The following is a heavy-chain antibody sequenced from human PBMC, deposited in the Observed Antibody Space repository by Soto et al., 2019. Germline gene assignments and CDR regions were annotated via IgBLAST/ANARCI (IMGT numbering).Heavy chain of an antibody. CDR1: GFTFSSYA. D-gene: IGHD6-6*01. V-gene: IGHV3-23*01. J-gene: IGHJ4*02. CDR2: ISGSGGST. CDR3: ANLAARPILDHSQDENAFDY. Sequence: PGGSLRLSCAASGFTFSSYAMSWFRQAPGKGLEWVSAISGSGGSTYYADSVKGRFTISRDNSKNTLYLQMNSLRAEDTAVYYCANLAARPILDHSQDENAFDYWGQGTLVTVSS.